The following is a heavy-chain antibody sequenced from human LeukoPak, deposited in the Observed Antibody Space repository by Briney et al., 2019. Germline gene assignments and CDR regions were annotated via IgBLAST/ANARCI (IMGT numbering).Heavy chain of an antibody. J-gene: IGHJ4*02. D-gene: IGHD6-13*01. CDR3: ARDSGYSSSWYGGAIDY. CDR2: INPNSGGT. CDR1: GYTFTGYY. Sequence: ASVKVSCKASGYTFTGYYMHWVRQAPGQGLEWMGWINPNSGGTNYAQKFQGWVTMTRDTSISTAYMEPSRLRSDDTAVYYCARDSGYSSSWYGGAIDYWGQGTLVTVSS. V-gene: IGHV1-2*04.